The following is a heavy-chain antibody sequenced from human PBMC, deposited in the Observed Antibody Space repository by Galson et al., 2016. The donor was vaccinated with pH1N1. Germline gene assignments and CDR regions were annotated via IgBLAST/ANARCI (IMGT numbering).Heavy chain of an antibody. V-gene: IGHV3-11*04. Sequence: SLRLSCAASGFTFSDYYMSWIRQAPGKGLEWVSYISNSGSTIYYADSVRGRFTISRDNAKNSLSLQMNSLRAEDTAVYYCARDRSFRGGNYYHYYGFDVWGQGTTVTVSS. J-gene: IGHJ6*02. D-gene: IGHD3-10*01. CDR3: ARDRSFRGGNYYHYYGFDV. CDR2: ISNSGSTI. CDR1: GFTFSDYY.